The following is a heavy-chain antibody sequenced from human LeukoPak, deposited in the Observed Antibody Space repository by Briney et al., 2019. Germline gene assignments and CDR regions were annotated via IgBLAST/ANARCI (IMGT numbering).Heavy chain of an antibody. J-gene: IGHJ4*02. Sequence: QSGGSLRLSCAASGFTFSSYAVSWVRQAPGKGLQWVSAISYSGTNTFYTDSVKGRFTISRDNSKNTLYLQMNTLKVEDTAIYYCAKDKGGSGTYYFDSWGQGTLLTVSS. CDR2: ISYSGTNT. V-gene: IGHV3-23*01. CDR1: GFTFSSYA. CDR3: AKDKGGSGTYYFDS. D-gene: IGHD3-10*01.